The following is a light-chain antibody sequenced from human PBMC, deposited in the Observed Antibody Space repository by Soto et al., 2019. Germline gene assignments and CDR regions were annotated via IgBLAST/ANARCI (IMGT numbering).Light chain of an antibody. CDR2: GAS. CDR3: QQYDSSLIT. V-gene: IGKV3-20*01. J-gene: IGKJ5*01. Sequence: EIVLTQSPGTLSLSPGERATLSCRASQSVSSNYLAWYQQKPGQAPRLLIYGASSRATGIPDRFSGSGSGTDFSLTISRLEPEDFAGYTCQQYDSSLITFGQGTRLEIK. CDR1: QSVSSNY.